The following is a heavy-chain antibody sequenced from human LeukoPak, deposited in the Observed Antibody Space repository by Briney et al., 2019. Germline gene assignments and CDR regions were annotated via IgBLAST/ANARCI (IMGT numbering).Heavy chain of an antibody. Sequence: TSETLSLTCAVYGGSFSGYYWSWIRQPPGMGLEWIGEINHSGSTNYNPSLKSRVTISVDTSKNQFSLKLSSVTAADTAVYYCAREGAYYDFWSRMDVWGQGTTVTVSS. J-gene: IGHJ6*02. CDR2: INHSGST. D-gene: IGHD3-3*01. CDR1: GGSFSGYY. CDR3: AREGAYYDFWSRMDV. V-gene: IGHV4-34*01.